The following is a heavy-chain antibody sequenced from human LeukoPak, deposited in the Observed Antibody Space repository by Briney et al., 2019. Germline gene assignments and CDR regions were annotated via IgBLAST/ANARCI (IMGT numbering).Heavy chain of an antibody. CDR2: MNPNSGNT. J-gene: IGHJ6*03. Sequence: ASVKVSCKASGYTFTSYDINWVRQATGQGLEWMGWMNPNSGNTGYSQKFQGRVTITRNTSISTAYMELSGLRSEDTAVYYCARRTGYYYMDVWGKGTTVTVSS. D-gene: IGHD1-1*01. CDR3: ARRTGYYYMDV. V-gene: IGHV1-8*03. CDR1: GYTFTSYD.